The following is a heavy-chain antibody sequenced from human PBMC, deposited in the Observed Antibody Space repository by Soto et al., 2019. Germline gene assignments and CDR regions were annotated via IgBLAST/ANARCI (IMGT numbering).Heavy chain of an antibody. CDR2: IYWDDDK. CDR1: GFSLTSGVG. Sequence: QITLKESGPTLVRPPQTLTLTCTFSGFSLTSGVGVGWIRQPPGKALEWLALIYWDDDKRYSPSLKNRLTITKDPSKNQVVLTMTNVVPVDTATYFCAHIDPEIVTVGGHGGFDSWGQGTLVTVSS. CDR3: AHIDPEIVTVGGHGGFDS. D-gene: IGHD5-12*01. J-gene: IGHJ4*02. V-gene: IGHV2-5*02.